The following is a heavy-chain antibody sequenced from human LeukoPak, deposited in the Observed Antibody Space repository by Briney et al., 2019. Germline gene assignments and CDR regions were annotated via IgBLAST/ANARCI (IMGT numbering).Heavy chain of an antibody. CDR3: ARAYYYDSSGYSATFDP. CDR1: GGTFSSYA. J-gene: IGHJ5*02. Sequence: ASVKVSCKASGGTFSSYAISWVRQAPGQGLEWMGWISAYNGNTNYAQKLQGRVTMTTDTSTSTAYMELRSLRSDDTAVYYCARAYYYDSSGYSATFDPWGQGTLVTVSS. D-gene: IGHD3-22*01. CDR2: ISAYNGNT. V-gene: IGHV1-18*01.